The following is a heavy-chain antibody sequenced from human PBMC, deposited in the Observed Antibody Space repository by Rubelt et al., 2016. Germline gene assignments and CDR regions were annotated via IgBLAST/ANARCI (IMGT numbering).Heavy chain of an antibody. CDR2: IRPYNGTT. V-gene: IGHV1-18*01. CDR3: ARGYCSSANCLFNWFDP. CDR1: GYTFTTYG. J-gene: IGHJ5*02. D-gene: IGHD2-2*01. Sequence: QVQLVQSGAEVKKPGASVKVSCKASGYTFTTYGISWVRQAPGPGLEWMGWIRPYNGTTNYAQKLQGRVTMTTDTATSTAYMELRSLRSDDTAMYFCARGYCSSANCLFNWFDPWGQGTLVTVSS.